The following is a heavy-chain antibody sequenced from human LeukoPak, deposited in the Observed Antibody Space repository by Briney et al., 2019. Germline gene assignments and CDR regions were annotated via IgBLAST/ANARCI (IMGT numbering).Heavy chain of an antibody. J-gene: IGHJ4*02. D-gene: IGHD5-12*01. CDR1: RCTFSSYA. V-gene: IGHV3-23*01. Sequence: GGSLRLSCAASRCTFSSYAMSWVRQAPGKGLEWVSAISASGGSTYYADSVKGRFTISRDNSNDTLYLQMNSLRAEDTAVYYCAKRGYSGYFLDYWGQGTLVTVSS. CDR3: AKRGYSGYFLDY. CDR2: ISASGGST.